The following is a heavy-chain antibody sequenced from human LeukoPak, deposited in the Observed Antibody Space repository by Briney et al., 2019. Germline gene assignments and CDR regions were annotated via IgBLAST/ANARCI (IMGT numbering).Heavy chain of an antibody. J-gene: IGHJ6*03. CDR2: MNPNSGNT. CDR1: GYTFTSYD. CDR3: ARVPLLLWFGESTDEYYYYYMDV. D-gene: IGHD3-10*01. V-gene: IGHV1-8*01. Sequence: ASVKVSCKASGYTFTSYDLNWVRQATGQGLEWMGWMNPNSGNTGYAQKFQGRVTMTRDTSIRTAYMELTGLRSEDTAVYYCARVPLLLWFGESTDEYYYYYMDVWGKGTTVTISS.